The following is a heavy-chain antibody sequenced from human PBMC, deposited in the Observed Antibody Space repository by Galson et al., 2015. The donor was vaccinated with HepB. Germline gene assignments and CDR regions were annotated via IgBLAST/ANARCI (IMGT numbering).Heavy chain of an antibody. D-gene: IGHD1-26*01. CDR3: ARALRYSGRSYDDY. V-gene: IGHV3-72*01. Sequence: LRLSCAASGFTFSDHYMDWVRQAPGKGLEWVGRTRNRANSYTTIYAASVKDRFTISRDDSKNSLYLQMNSLKPEDTAVYYCARALRYSGRSYDDYWGQGTLVTVSS. CDR2: TRNRANSYTT. J-gene: IGHJ4*02. CDR1: GFTFSDHY.